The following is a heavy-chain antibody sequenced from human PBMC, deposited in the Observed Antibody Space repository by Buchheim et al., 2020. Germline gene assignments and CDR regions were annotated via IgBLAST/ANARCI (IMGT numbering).Heavy chain of an antibody. J-gene: IGHJ6*02. Sequence: QVQLVESGGGVVQPGRSLRLSCAASGFTFSSYGMHWVRQAPGKGLEWVAVISYDGSNKYYAYSVNGRFTISRDNSKNTLYLQMNSLRAEDTAVYYCAKDSSIAYYYYYGMDVWGQGTT. V-gene: IGHV3-30*18. CDR2: ISYDGSNK. CDR1: GFTFSSYG. CDR3: AKDSSIAYYYYYGMDV. D-gene: IGHD6-6*01.